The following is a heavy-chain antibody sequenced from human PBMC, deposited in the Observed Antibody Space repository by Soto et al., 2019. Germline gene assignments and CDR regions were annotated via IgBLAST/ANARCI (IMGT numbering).Heavy chain of an antibody. CDR2: INAYNGNT. CDR1: GYTFTSYG. V-gene: IGHV1-18*01. CDR3: ARVLPPVDP. J-gene: IGHJ5*02. Sequence: QVQLVQSGAEVKKPGASVKVSCKASGYTFTSYGISWVRQAPGQGLEWMGWINAYNGNTNYAQKRQGRVTMTTATSTSTAYMELRGMRSDDTAVLYGARVLPPVDPWGQGARVTVSS.